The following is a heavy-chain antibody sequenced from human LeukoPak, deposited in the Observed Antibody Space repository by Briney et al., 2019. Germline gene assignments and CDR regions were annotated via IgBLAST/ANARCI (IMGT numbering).Heavy chain of an antibody. V-gene: IGHV1-46*01. D-gene: IGHD3-10*01. Sequence: ASVKVSCKASGYTFTSYYMHWVRQAPGQGLEWMGIINPSGGSTSYAQKFQGRVTITRDTSASTAYMELSSLRSEDTAVYYCARDLEVRGVSFDYWGQGTLVTVSS. J-gene: IGHJ4*02. CDR2: INPSGGST. CDR1: GYTFTSYY. CDR3: ARDLEVRGVSFDY.